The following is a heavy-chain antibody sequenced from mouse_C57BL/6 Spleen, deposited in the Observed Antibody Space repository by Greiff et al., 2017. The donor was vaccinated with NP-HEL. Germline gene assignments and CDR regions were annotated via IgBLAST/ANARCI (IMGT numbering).Heavy chain of an antibody. CDR3: TRLRRTGYYAMDY. J-gene: IGHJ4*01. D-gene: IGHD2-4*01. V-gene: IGHV14-4*01. CDR1: GFNIKDDY. Sequence: VQLKQSGAELVRPGASVKLSCTASGFNIKDDYMHWVKQRPEQGLEWIGWIDPENGDTEYASKFQGKATITADTSSNTAYLQLSSLTSEDTAVYYCTRLRRTGYYAMDYWGQGTSVTVSS. CDR2: IDPENGDT.